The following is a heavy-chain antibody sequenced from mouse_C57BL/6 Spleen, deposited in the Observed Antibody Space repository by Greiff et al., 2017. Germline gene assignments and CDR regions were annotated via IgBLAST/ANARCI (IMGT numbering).Heavy chain of an antibody. CDR1: GYTFTDYE. Sequence: VQLQQSGAELVRPGASVTLSCKASGYTFTDYEMHWVKQTPVHGLEWIGAIDPETGGTAYNQKFKGKAILTADKSSSTAYIEPRSLTAADSTVYYCTSGGYGSNPFDYWGQGTTLTVSS. D-gene: IGHD1-1*01. CDR2: IDPETGGT. V-gene: IGHV1-15*01. J-gene: IGHJ2*01. CDR3: TSGGYGSNPFDY.